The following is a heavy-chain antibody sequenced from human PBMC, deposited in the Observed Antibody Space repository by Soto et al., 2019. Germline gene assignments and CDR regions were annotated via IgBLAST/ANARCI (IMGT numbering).Heavy chain of an antibody. D-gene: IGHD6-19*01. J-gene: IGHJ4*02. CDR2: VYPGGRT. CDR1: GGSISNYY. CDR3: ATWASAWGYFDY. Sequence: QVQLQESGPGLVKPSETLSLTCTVSGGSISNYYWTWLRQPPGKGLEWIGYVYPGGRTHYNPSFKTRLXXXVXXSKNQFPLKLSSVTAADTAVYYCATWASAWGYFDYWGQGTLVTVSS. V-gene: IGHV4-4*08.